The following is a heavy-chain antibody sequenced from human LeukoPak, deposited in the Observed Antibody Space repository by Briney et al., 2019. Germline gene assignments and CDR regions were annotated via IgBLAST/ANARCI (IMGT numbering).Heavy chain of an antibody. J-gene: IGHJ4*02. D-gene: IGHD6-19*01. CDR3: TRDHGGSGWFNYFDY. CDR2: IRSKAYGGTT. Sequence: RSGGSLRLSCAASGFTFSSYSMNWVRQAPGKGLEWVGFIRSKAYGGTTEYAASVKGRFTISRDDSKSIAYLQMNSLKTEDTAVYYCTRDHGGSGWFNYFDYWGQGTLVTVSS. CDR1: GFTFSSYS. V-gene: IGHV3-49*04.